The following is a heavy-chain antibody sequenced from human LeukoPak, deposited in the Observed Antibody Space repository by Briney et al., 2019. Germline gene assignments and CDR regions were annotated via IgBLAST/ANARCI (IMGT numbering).Heavy chain of an antibody. Sequence: PSETLSLTCTVSGGSINNYYWSWVRQPPGKGLEWIGYVFYTGYTHYNPSLKSRVTISVDTSKNQFSLKLRSVTAADTAVYYCARVYYSSSYDYWYFDLWGRGTLVTVSS. D-gene: IGHD6-13*01. V-gene: IGHV4-59*01. CDR1: GGSINNYY. CDR2: VFYTGYT. J-gene: IGHJ2*01. CDR3: ARVYYSSSYDYWYFDL.